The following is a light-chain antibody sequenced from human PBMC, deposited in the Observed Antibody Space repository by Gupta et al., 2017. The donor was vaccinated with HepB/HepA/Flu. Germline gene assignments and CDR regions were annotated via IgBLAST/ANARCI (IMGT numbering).Light chain of an antibody. Sequence: QSVLTPPPSVSAAPGHKVTVTCSGSSSNIGNNCVAWYQQLPGTAPKLLIYENSKRPSGLPDRFSGSKSGASATLGITGLQTGDEAYYYCGTWDTSLSAVVFGGGTKVTVL. CDR3: GTWDTSLSAVV. CDR2: ENS. V-gene: IGLV1-51*02. J-gene: IGLJ2*01. CDR1: SSNIGNNC.